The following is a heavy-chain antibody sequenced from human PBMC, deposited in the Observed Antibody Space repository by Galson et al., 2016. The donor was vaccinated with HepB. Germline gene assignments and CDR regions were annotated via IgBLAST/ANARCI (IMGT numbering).Heavy chain of an antibody. CDR1: GFTFRSYA. CDR2: ISRSSTYI. Sequence: SLRLSCAASGFTFRSYAMNWVRQAPGKGLEWVSSISRSSTYIYYADSVKGRFTISRDNAKNSLYLHMNSLRAEDTAVYYCARADCVFDYWGQGTLVTVSS. CDR3: ARADCVFDY. V-gene: IGHV3-21*01. J-gene: IGHJ4*02. D-gene: IGHD2-21*02.